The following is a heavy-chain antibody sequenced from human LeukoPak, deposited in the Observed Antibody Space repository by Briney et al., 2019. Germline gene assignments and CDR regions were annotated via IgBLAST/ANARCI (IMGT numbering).Heavy chain of an antibody. CDR1: GFTFSSYS. J-gene: IGHJ4*02. CDR3: ARDSPEPYYDFWSGYPRGGNFDY. CDR2: ISSSSRTI. V-gene: IGHV3-48*02. Sequence: GGSLRLSCAASGFTFSSYSMNWVRKAPGKGLRGVSYISSSSRTIYYADSVKGRFTISRDNAKNSLYLQMNSLRDEDTAVYYCARDSPEPYYDFWSGYPRGGNFDYWGQGTLVTVSS. D-gene: IGHD3-3*01.